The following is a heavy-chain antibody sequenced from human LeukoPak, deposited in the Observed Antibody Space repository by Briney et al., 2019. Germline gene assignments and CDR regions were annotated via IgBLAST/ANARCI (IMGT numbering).Heavy chain of an antibody. Sequence: GGSLRLSCAASGFTFSSYAMSWVRQAPGRGLEWFQAISGSGGSTYYADSVKGRFTISRDNSKNTLYLQMNSLRAEDTAVYYCAKSSGYFVVAFDIWGQGTMVTVSS. CDR2: ISGSGGST. J-gene: IGHJ3*02. V-gene: IGHV3-23*01. CDR3: AKSSGYFVVAFDI. CDR1: GFTFSSYA. D-gene: IGHD3-22*01.